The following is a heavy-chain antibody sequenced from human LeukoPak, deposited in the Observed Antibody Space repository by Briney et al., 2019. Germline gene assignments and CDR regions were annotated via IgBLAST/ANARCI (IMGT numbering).Heavy chain of an antibody. D-gene: IGHD6-19*01. CDR1: GGTFSSHA. Sequence: SVKVSCKTSGGTFSSHAISWVRQAPGQGLEWMGGIIPIFGTANYAQKFQGRVTITADESTSTAYMELSSLRSEDTAVYYCAREPGYSSGWYLYWGQGTLVTVSS. CDR3: AREPGYSSGWYLY. J-gene: IGHJ4*02. V-gene: IGHV1-69*13. CDR2: IIPIFGTA.